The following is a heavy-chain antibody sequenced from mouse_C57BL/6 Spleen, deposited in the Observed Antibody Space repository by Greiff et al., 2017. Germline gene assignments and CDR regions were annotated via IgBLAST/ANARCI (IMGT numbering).Heavy chain of an antibody. Sequence: VQLQESGAELVRPGTSVKVSCKASGYAFTNYLIEWVKQRPGQGLEWIGVINPGSGGTNYNEKFKGKATLTADKSSSTAYMQLSSLTSEDSAVYFCARSGNHYSYFDYWGQGTTLTVSS. D-gene: IGHD1-2*01. V-gene: IGHV1-54*01. CDR2: INPGSGGT. J-gene: IGHJ2*01. CDR1: GYAFTNYL. CDR3: ARSGNHYSYFDY.